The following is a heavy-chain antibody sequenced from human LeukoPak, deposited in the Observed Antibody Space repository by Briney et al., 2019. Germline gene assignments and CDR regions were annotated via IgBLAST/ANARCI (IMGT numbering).Heavy chain of an antibody. J-gene: IGHJ4*02. CDR1: AFSLNAYN. CDR3: VRDRGTYRPIDY. Sequence: GGSLRLSCAASAFSLNAYNMNWVCQAPGKGLEWVSSISYTGTYIYYADSVKGRFTISRDNAQNSLYLQMNSLRAEDTAIYYCVRDRGTYRPIDYWGQGTLVTVSS. V-gene: IGHV3-21*04. CDR2: ISYTGTYI. D-gene: IGHD1-26*01.